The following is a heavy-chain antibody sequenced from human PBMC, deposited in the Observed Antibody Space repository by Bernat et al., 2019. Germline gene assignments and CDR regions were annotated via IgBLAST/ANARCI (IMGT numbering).Heavy chain of an antibody. Sequence: EVQLVESGGGLVQPGGSLRLSCAASGFTFSSYWMSWVRQAPGKGLEWVANIKQDGSEKYYVDSVKGRFTISRDNAKNSLYLQMNSLRPEDTAVYYCARDKAGTGGHWFDPWGQGTLVTVSS. J-gene: IGHJ5*02. CDR1: GFTFSSYW. D-gene: IGHD6-13*01. V-gene: IGHV3-7*01. CDR3: ARDKAGTGGHWFDP. CDR2: IKQDGSEK.